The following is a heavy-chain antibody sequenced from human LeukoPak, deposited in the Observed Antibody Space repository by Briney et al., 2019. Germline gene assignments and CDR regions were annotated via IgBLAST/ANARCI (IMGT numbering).Heavy chain of an antibody. J-gene: IGHJ2*01. CDR1: GYTFTGYY. CDR2: INPNSGGT. V-gene: IGHV1-2*02. Sequence: ASVKASCKASGYTFTGYYMHWVRQAPGQGLEWMGWINPNSGGTNYAQKFQGRVTMTRDTSTSTAHMELSRLRSDDTAVYYCARAPTPKDYYDSSGYYYLGRYFDLWGRGTLVTVSS. D-gene: IGHD3-22*01. CDR3: ARAPTPKDYYDSSGYYYLGRYFDL.